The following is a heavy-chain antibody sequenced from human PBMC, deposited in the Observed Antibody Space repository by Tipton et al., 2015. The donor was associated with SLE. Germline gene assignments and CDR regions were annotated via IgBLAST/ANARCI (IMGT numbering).Heavy chain of an antibody. V-gene: IGHV3-7*01. CDR2: MNLDGTEK. Sequence: SLRLSCAASGFTFYTYWMSWVRQAPGKGPEWVATMNLDGTEKFYVGSVKGRFTISRDNAKNSLYLQLNGLRPEDTAVYYCTREAHATFDIWGQGTMVIVSS. J-gene: IGHJ3*02. CDR1: GFTFYTYW. CDR3: TREAHATFDI. D-gene: IGHD2-2*01.